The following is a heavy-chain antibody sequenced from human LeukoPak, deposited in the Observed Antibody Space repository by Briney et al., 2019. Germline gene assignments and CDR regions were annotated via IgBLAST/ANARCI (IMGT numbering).Heavy chain of an antibody. CDR1: GYTFTSYD. CDR3: ARSITMVRGVMGDY. J-gene: IGHJ4*02. V-gene: IGHV1-8*01. D-gene: IGHD3-10*01. CDR2: MNPNSGNT. Sequence: ASVKVSCXASGYTFTSYDINWVRRANGQGLEWMEWMNPNSGNTGYAQKFQGRVTMTRNTSISTAYMELSSLRSEDTAVYYCARSITMVRGVMGDYWGQGTLVTVSS.